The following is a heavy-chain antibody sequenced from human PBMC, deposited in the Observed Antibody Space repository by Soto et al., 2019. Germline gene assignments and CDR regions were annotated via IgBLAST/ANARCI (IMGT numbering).Heavy chain of an antibody. V-gene: IGHV3-66*01. CDR2: IQSGGPT. J-gene: IGHJ6*04. D-gene: IGHD2-15*01. CDR3: ASDDVLCDGGRCYGVPLDV. CDR1: GFTVSSKY. Sequence: SLRLSCAASGFTVSSKYMSWVRQAPGKGLEGVSLIQSGGPTYYADSVKGRFTISRDTSENTVHLQMDSLRAEDTAVYYCASDDVLCDGGRCYGVPLDVWGKATTVTVSS.